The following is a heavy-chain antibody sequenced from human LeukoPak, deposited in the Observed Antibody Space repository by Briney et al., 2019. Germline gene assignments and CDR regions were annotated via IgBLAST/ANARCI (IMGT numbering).Heavy chain of an antibody. CDR1: GGSISSSSYY. D-gene: IGHD3-22*01. V-gene: IGHV4-39*01. Sequence: SETLSLTCTVSGGSISSSSYYWGWIRQPPGKGLEWIGSIYNSGSTYSNPSLKSRVTISVDTSKNQFSLKLSSVTAADTAVYYSARHRMYYYDSSGRGVADAFDIWGGGAMVTVSS. CDR2: IYNSGST. CDR3: ARHRMYYYDSSGRGVADAFDI. J-gene: IGHJ3*02.